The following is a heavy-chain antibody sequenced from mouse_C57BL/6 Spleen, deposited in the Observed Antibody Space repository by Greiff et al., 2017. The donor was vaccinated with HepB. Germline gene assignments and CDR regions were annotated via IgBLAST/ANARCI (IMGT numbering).Heavy chain of an antibody. J-gene: IGHJ3*01. CDR1: GYTFTDYN. Sequence: VQLQQSGPELVKPGASVKIPCKASGYTFTDYNMDWVKQSHGKSLEWIGDINPNNGGTIYNQKFKGKATLTVDKSSSTAYMELRSLTSEDTAVYYCARRTYDGYYGFAYWGQGTLVTVSA. V-gene: IGHV1-18*01. CDR2: INPNNGGT. D-gene: IGHD2-3*01. CDR3: ARRTYDGYYGFAY.